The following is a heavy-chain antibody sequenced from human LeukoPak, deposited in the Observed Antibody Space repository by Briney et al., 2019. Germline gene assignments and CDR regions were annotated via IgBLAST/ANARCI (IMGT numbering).Heavy chain of an antibody. CDR2: IYYSGST. CDR1: GGSISSYY. Sequence: SETLSLTRTVSGGSISSYYWSWIRQPPGKGLEWIGYIYYSGSTNYNPSLKSRVTISVDTSKNQFSLKLSSVTAADTAVYYCARDLGYYYDSSAEGFDPWGQGTLVTVSS. J-gene: IGHJ5*02. D-gene: IGHD3-22*01. V-gene: IGHV4-59*01. CDR3: ARDLGYYYDSSAEGFDP.